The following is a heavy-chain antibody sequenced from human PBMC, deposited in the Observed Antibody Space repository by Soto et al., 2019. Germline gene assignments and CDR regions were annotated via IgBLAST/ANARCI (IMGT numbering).Heavy chain of an antibody. CDR2: ISYDGSDT. CDR3: VKDIHFLGIWYFDL. J-gene: IGHJ2*01. CDR1: GFTFSSFG. D-gene: IGHD3-16*01. Sequence: EQLAESGGGVVQSGRSLRLSCEASGFTFSSFGMHWVRQAPGKGLEWVAVISYDGSDTYFADSVKGRFTISRDNSKNTGYLQMNSLRVEDTAVYYCVKDIHFLGIWYFDLWGRGSLVSVSS. V-gene: IGHV3-30*18.